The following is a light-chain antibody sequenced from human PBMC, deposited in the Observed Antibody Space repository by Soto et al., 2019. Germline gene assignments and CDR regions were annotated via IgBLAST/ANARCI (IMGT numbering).Light chain of an antibody. CDR1: QSINSF. CDR2: GAS. J-gene: IGKJ1*01. Sequence: EIVLTQSPGTLSLSPGEGATLSCRASQSINSFLAWYQQRRGQAPRLLIHGASNRATGIPDRFSGSGSGPDFTLTISRLEPEDFAVYYCQQYGNSLWTFGQGTKVDIK. CDR3: QQYGNSLWT. V-gene: IGKV3-20*01.